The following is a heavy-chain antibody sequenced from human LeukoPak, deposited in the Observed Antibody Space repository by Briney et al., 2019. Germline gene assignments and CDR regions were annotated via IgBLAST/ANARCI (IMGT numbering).Heavy chain of an antibody. CDR3: AREIWQQSYGYGMDV. D-gene: IGHD6-13*01. Sequence: GGSLRLSCAGSGFIFNNYAMHWVRQPPGKGLEWVSGISWNSGSIDYADSVKGRFTISRDNSKNTLYLQMNSLRAEDTAVYYCAREIWQQSYGYGMDVWGQGTTVTVSS. J-gene: IGHJ6*02. V-gene: IGHV3-9*01. CDR1: GFIFNNYA. CDR2: ISWNSGSI.